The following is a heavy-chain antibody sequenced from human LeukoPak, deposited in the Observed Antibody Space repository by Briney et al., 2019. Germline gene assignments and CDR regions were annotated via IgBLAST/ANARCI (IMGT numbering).Heavy chain of an antibody. CDR1: GDSVSSNSAA. CDR3: ARDLPDLAYSSGWSDAFDI. Sequence: SQTLSLTCAISGDSVSSNSAAWNWIRQSPSRGLEWLGRTYYRSKWYNDYAVSVKSRITINPDTSKNQFSLQLNSVTPEDTAVYYCARDLPDLAYSSGWSDAFDIWGQGTMVTVSS. D-gene: IGHD6-19*01. J-gene: IGHJ3*02. CDR2: TYYRSKWYN. V-gene: IGHV6-1*01.